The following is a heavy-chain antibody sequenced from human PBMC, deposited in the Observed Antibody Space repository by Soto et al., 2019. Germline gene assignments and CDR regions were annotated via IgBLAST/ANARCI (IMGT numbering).Heavy chain of an antibody. V-gene: IGHV1-18*01. D-gene: IGHD2-15*01. J-gene: IGHJ4*02. CDR3: ARTIVVVVADHPSLFDY. CDR1: GYTFTSYG. CDR2: ISAYNGNT. Sequence: ASVKVSCKASGYTFTSYGISWVRQAPGQGLEWMGWISAYNGNTNYAQKLQGRVTMTTDTSTSTAYMELRSLRSDDTAVYYCARTIVVVVADHPSLFDYWGQGTLVTVSS.